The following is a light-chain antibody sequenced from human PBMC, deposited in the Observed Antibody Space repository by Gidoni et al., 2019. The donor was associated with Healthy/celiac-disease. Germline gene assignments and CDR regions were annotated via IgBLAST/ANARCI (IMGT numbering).Light chain of an antibody. J-gene: IGKJ3*01. Sequence: EIVLTQSPGTLSLSPGERATLSCRASQSVSSSYLAWYQQKTGQAPRLLIYGSSSRATGIPDRFSGSGSGTDFTLTISRLEPEDFAVYYCQQYGSSPRFTFGPXTKVDIK. V-gene: IGKV3-20*01. CDR1: QSVSSSY. CDR2: GSS. CDR3: QQYGSSPRFT.